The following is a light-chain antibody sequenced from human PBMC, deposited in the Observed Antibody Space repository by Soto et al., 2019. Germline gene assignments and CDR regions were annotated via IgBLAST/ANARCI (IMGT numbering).Light chain of an antibody. Sequence: QSALTQPPSASGTPGQRVTISCSGSSSNIGSNTVNWYQQLPGTAPKLLIYSNNQRPSGVPDRFSGSKSGTSASLAISGLQSEDEADYYCAAWDDSLNGSKVVFXGGTKVTVL. V-gene: IGLV1-44*01. CDR1: SSNIGSNT. CDR2: SNN. CDR3: AAWDDSLNGSKVV. J-gene: IGLJ2*01.